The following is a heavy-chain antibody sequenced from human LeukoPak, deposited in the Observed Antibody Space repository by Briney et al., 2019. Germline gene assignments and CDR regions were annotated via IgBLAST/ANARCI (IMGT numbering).Heavy chain of an antibody. CDR3: ARDLEGSSWSDAFDI. Sequence: PGGSLRLSCAASGFTFSSYWMSWVRQAPGKGLEWVANIKQDGSEKYYVDSVKGRFTISRDNAKNSLYLQMNSLRAEDTAVYYCARDLEGSSWSDAFDIWGQGTMVTVSS. D-gene: IGHD6-13*01. CDR1: GFTFSSYW. CDR2: IKQDGSEK. J-gene: IGHJ3*02. V-gene: IGHV3-7*01.